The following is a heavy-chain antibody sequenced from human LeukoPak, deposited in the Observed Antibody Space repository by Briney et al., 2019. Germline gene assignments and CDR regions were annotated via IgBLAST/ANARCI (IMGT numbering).Heavy chain of an antibody. Sequence: GESLKISCKGSGYSFSNYWIGWVRQMPGKGLERMGIIYPGDSDTRYSPSFEGQVTISAVRSSSTAYLQWSSLKASDSGMYYCARRGSGYDWNYWGQGTLVTVSS. CDR3: ARRGSGYDWNY. CDR2: IYPGDSDT. V-gene: IGHV5-51*01. CDR1: GYSFSNYW. J-gene: IGHJ4*02. D-gene: IGHD5-12*01.